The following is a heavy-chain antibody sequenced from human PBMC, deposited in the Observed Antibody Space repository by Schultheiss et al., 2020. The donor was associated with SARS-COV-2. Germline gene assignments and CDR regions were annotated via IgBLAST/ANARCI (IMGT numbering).Heavy chain of an antibody. CDR3: ATYHGYDFLLDF. J-gene: IGHJ4*02. V-gene: IGHV3-23*01. Sequence: GGSLRLSCAASGFTFSSYAMHWVRQAPGMGLEWVSGISWNSGGIDYADSVKGRFTISRDNSRNTLFLQISTLRPEDTAVYYCATYHGYDFLLDFWGQGTLVTVSS. CDR1: GFTFSSYA. CDR2: ISWNSGGI. D-gene: IGHD5-12*01.